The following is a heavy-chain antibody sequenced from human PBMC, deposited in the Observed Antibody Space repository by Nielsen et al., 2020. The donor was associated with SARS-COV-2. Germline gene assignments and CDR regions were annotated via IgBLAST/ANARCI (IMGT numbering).Heavy chain of an antibody. CDR2: IKSKTDGGTT. CDR1: GFTFSNAW. V-gene: IGHV3-15*01. CDR3: TTEPSYFERHYYYMDV. Sequence: GGSLRLSCAASGFTFSNAWMSWVRQAPGKGLEWVGRIKSKTDGGTTDYAAPVKGRFTISRDDSKNTLYLQMNSLKTEDTAVYYCTTEPSYFERHYYYMDVWGKGTTVTVSS. D-gene: IGHD3-3*01. J-gene: IGHJ6*03.